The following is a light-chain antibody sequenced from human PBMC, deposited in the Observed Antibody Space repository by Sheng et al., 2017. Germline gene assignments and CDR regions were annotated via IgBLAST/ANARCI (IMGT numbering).Light chain of an antibody. Sequence: DIQMTQSPSTLSASVGDRVTITCRASQSINSWLAWYQQRPGKAPNLLIYKASSLESGVPSRFSGSGSGTDFTFTISSLQPEDIATYYCQQYDNLPPYTFGQGTRLEIK. V-gene: IGKV1-5*03. CDR1: QSINSW. CDR3: QQYDNLPPYT. J-gene: IGKJ2*01. CDR2: KAS.